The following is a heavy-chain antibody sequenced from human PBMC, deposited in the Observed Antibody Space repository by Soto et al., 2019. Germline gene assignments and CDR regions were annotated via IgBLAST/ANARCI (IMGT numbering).Heavy chain of an antibody. J-gene: IGHJ4*02. D-gene: IGHD3-3*01. V-gene: IGHV2-5*02. CDR2: VYWDDDK. CDR3: AHMSEGAFFDH. Sequence: QVTLKESGPTLVKPTQTLTLTCTFSGVSLSTSGMGVGWIRQPPGKALELLALVYWDDDKRYSPSLKSRLTITTDTSKNQVVLTMTYMDPVDTATYYCAHMSEGAFFDHLGQGTLVTVSS. CDR1: GVSLSTSGMG.